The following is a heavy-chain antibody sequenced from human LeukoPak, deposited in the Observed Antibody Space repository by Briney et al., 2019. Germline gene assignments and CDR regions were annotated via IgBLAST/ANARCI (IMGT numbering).Heavy chain of an antibody. J-gene: IGHJ4*02. V-gene: IGHV3-7*03. CDR1: GFTFSSYW. CDR2: IKQDGSEK. D-gene: IGHD3-22*01. Sequence: AGGSLRLSCAASGFTFSSYWMSWVRQAPGKGLEWVANIKQDGSEKYYVDSVKGRFTISRDNSKNTLYLQMNSLRAEDTAVYHCAKGGGTYDSSGPLGHWGQGTLVTVSS. CDR3: AKGGGTYDSSGPLGH.